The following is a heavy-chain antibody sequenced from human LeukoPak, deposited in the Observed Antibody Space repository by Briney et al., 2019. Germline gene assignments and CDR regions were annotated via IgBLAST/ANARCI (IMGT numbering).Heavy chain of an antibody. V-gene: IGHV3-23*01. J-gene: IGHJ4*02. CDR1: GFTFSSYA. D-gene: IGHD3-22*01. CDR3: AKDHESDGYPCLDH. Sequence: GGSLRLSCAASGFTFSSYAMSWVRQAPGKGLEWVSSISGSGGGTYYADSVKGRFTISRDNSRNTLSLQMDSLRAEDTAVYYCAKDHESDGYPCLDHWGLGTLVTVSS. CDR2: ISGSGGGT.